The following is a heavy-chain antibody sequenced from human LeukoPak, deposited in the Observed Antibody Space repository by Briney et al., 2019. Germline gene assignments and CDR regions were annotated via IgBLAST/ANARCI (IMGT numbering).Heavy chain of an antibody. CDR3: ATSPWELYFDY. CDR2: ISSDGGND. V-gene: IGHV3-30*03. Sequence: PGGSLRLSCAASGFTFSSYWMSWVRQAPGKGLEWVALISSDGGNDFYADSVKGRFTISRDNSKNTLYLQMNSLRAEDTAVYYCATSPWELYFDYWGQGTLVTVSS. CDR1: GFTFSSYW. J-gene: IGHJ4*02. D-gene: IGHD1-26*01.